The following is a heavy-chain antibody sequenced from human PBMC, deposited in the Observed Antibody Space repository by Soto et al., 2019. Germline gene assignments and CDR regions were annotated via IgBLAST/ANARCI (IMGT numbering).Heavy chain of an antibody. CDR1: GFTFSDYY. V-gene: IGHV3-11*01. CDR3: ARDREGGYYYYYYVDV. CDR2: ISSSGSTI. J-gene: IGHJ6*03. Sequence: GGSLRLSCAASGFTFSDYYMSWIRQAPGKGLEWVSYISSSGSTIYYADSVKGRFTISRDNAKNSLYLQMNSLRAEDTAVYYCARDREGGYYYYYYVDVWGKGTTVTVSS. D-gene: IGHD1-26*01.